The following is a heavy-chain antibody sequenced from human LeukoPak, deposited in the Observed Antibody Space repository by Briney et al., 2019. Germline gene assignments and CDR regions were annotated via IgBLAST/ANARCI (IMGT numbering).Heavy chain of an antibody. V-gene: IGHV3-23*01. J-gene: IGHJ1*01. CDR2: ISGSGDST. Sequence: GGSLRLSCAASGFTFSSYAMSWVRQAPGKGLEWVAAISGSGDSTYYADSVKARFTISRDNSKNTLSLQLNSLRAENTAVYYCAKDQGYYGSGSYKEYFQHWGQGTLVTVSS. D-gene: IGHD3-10*01. CDR1: GFTFSSYA. CDR3: AKDQGYYGSGSYKEYFQH.